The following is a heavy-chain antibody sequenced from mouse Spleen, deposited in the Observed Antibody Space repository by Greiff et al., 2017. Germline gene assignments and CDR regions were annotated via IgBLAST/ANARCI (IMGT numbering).Heavy chain of an antibody. V-gene: IGHV1-52*01. CDR2: IDPSDSET. CDR1: GYTFTSYW. D-gene: IGHD2-14*01. J-gene: IGHJ3*01. Sequence: VKLQQPGAELVRPGSSVKLSCKASGYTFTSYWMHWVKQRPIQGLEWIGNIDPSDSETHYNQKFKDKATLTVDKSSSTAYMQLSSLTSEDSAVYYCARERDYYRYAFAYWGQGTLVTVSA. CDR3: ARERDYYRYAFAY.